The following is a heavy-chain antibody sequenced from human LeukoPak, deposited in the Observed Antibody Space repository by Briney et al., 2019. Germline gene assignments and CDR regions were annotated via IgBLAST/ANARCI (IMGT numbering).Heavy chain of an antibody. J-gene: IGHJ6*03. CDR2: IYGSGIT. CDR3: ARLKFYDSTGYSPGYYMDV. Sequence: PSQTLSLTCTVPGGSIISNYWSWIRQSAGTGLEGSGRIYGSGITDYNPSLKSRVTMSLDRSRKQFSLRLTSVTAADTAVYYCARLKFYDSTGYSPGYYMDVGGKGTTVSV. CDR1: GGSIISNY. D-gene: IGHD3-22*01. V-gene: IGHV4-4*07.